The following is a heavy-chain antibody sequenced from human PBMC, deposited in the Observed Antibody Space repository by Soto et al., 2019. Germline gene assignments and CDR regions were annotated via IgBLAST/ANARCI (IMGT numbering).Heavy chain of an antibody. D-gene: IGHD1-26*01. CDR3: ARVAIVGATSKPPYYFDY. V-gene: IGHV1-46*01. J-gene: IGHJ4*02. CDR2: INPSGGST. Sequence: SVKVSCHASGYTFTSYYMHWVRQAPGQGLEWMGIINPSGGSTSYAQKFQGRVTMTRDTSTSTVYMELSSLRSEDTAVYYCARVAIVGATSKPPYYFDYWGQGTLVTVSS. CDR1: GYTFTSYY.